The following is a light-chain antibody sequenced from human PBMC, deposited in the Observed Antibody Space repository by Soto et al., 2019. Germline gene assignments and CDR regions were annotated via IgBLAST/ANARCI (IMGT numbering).Light chain of an antibody. CDR3: QQYRT. V-gene: IGKV1-5*03. Sequence: DIPMTQSPSTLSASVGDRVTITCRASQSISSWLAWYQQKPGKAPKLLIYKASSLESGVPSRFSGSGSGTEFTLTISSLQPDDFATYYCQQYRTFGQGTKLEIK. CDR1: QSISSW. CDR2: KAS. J-gene: IGKJ2*01.